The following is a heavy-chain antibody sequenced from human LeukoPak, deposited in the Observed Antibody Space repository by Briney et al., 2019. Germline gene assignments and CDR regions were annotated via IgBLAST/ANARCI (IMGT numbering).Heavy chain of an antibody. CDR1: GFTFSSYA. D-gene: IGHD6-6*01. J-gene: IGHJ4*02. V-gene: IGHV3-21*01. CDR2: ISSSSSYI. Sequence: GGSLRLSCAASGFTFSSYAMSWVRQAPGKGLEWVSSISSSSSYIYYADSVKGRFTISRDNAKNSLYLQMNSLRAEDTAVYYCARFGRSSRYYFDYWGQGTLVTVSS. CDR3: ARFGRSSRYYFDY.